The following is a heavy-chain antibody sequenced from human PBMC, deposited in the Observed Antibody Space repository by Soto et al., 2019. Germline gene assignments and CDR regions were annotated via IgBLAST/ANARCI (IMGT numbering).Heavy chain of an antibody. CDR2: INPRGGTT. CDR3: ARGFPSSTRLGWFDP. D-gene: IGHD2-2*01. Sequence: QAQLVQSGAEVKKPGASVKVSCKASGYTFISYYMRWMRQAPGQGLEWMGIINPRGGTTTYAQKFQGRVTMTSDTSTSTVYMEISSLRNEDTAMYYCARGFPSSTRLGWFDPWGQGTLVTVSS. V-gene: IGHV1-46*01. CDR1: GYTFISYY. J-gene: IGHJ5*02.